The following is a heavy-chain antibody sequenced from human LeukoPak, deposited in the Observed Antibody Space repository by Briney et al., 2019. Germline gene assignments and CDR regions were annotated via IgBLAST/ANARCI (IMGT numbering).Heavy chain of an antibody. J-gene: IGHJ4*02. D-gene: IGHD1-14*01. CDR3: ARASWVSTTDAVR. CDR2: MKGTGET. V-gene: IGHV3-23*01. Sequence: PGGSPRLSCAASGLSFTTFAMSWVRQGPARGLEWVSSMKGTGETFYADSVKGRFTLSRDSSRNTVHLQLNNLRVEDTAIYYCARASWVSTTDAVRWGQGTLVTVSS. CDR1: GLSFTTFA.